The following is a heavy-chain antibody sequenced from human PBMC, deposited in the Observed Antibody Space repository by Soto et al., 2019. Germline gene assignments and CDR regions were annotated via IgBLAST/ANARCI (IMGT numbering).Heavy chain of an antibody. CDR1: GGSISSGDYC. D-gene: IGHD5-12*01. J-gene: IGHJ4*02. CDR2: IYDSGSA. V-gene: IGHV4-30-4*01. CDR3: AREREGLGLIDY. Sequence: QVQLQESGPGLVKPSQTLSLTCTVSGGSISSGDYCWSWIRQPPGKVLEWIGYIYDSGSAYYNPSLESRVTISVDTSKNQFSLKLRFVTVADTATYFCAREREGLGLIDYWGQGSLVTVSS.